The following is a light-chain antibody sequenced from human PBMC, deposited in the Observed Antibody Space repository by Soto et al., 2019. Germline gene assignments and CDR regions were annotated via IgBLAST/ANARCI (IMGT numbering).Light chain of an antibody. J-gene: IGLJ1*01. CDR2: YDH. Sequence: SYELTQPPSVSVAPGKTATITCGGTNIGSKSVHWYQQKPGLAPVLVIYYDHDRPSGIPERFSGSNSGNTATLTISRVEAGDEADDYCQVWDSRSDTVFGTGTKVTVL. V-gene: IGLV3-21*04. CDR3: QVWDSRSDTV. CDR1: NIGSKS.